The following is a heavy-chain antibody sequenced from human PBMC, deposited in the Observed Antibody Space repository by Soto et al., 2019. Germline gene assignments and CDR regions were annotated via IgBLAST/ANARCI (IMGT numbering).Heavy chain of an antibody. Sequence: PSETLSLTCNVSGGSISSGGYYWTWIRQHPGKGLEWIGNIHHSGSTFYNPSLKSRVSMSLDTSKNQFSLKLSAVTAADTAVYYCAREYYYNSGSSRWFDPWGPGTLVTVSS. V-gene: IGHV4-31*03. D-gene: IGHD3-10*01. CDR2: IHHSGST. CDR1: GGSISSGGYY. J-gene: IGHJ5*02. CDR3: AREYYYNSGSSRWFDP.